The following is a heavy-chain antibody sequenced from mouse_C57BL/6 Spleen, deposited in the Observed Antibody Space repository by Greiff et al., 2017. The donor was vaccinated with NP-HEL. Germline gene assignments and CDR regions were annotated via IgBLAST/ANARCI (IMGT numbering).Heavy chain of an antibody. J-gene: IGHJ4*01. D-gene: IGHD1-1*01. Sequence: QVQLKQSGAELVKPGASVKLSCKASGYTFTSYWMQWVKQRPGQGLEWIGEIDPSDSYTNYNQKFKGKATLTVDTSSSTAYMQLSSLTSEDSAVYYCARKGSSYAMDYWGQGTSVTVSS. CDR3: ARKGSSYAMDY. V-gene: IGHV1-50*01. CDR1: GYTFTSYW. CDR2: IDPSDSYT.